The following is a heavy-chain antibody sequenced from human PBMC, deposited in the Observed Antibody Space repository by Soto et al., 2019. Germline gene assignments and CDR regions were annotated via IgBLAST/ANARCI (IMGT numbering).Heavy chain of an antibody. D-gene: IGHD3-3*01. Sequence: QVQLQQWGAGLLKPSETLSLTCAVYGGSFSGYYWSWIRQPPGKGLEWIGEINHSGSTNYNPSLKSRVTISVDTSKNQFSLKLSSVTAADTAVYYCARHLRFSASWNHYYYYGMDVWGQGTTVTVSS. J-gene: IGHJ6*02. CDR3: ARHLRFSASWNHYYYYGMDV. V-gene: IGHV4-34*01. CDR2: INHSGST. CDR1: GGSFSGYY.